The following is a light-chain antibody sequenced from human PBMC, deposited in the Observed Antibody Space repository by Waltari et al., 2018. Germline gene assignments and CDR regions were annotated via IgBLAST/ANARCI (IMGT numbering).Light chain of an antibody. J-gene: IGKJ2*01. V-gene: IGKV1-33*01. CDR1: QDITTS. CDR3: QHYHSLPYT. CDR2: DAS. Sequence: DIQLTQSPSSLSAAVGHRVNITCQATQDITTSLSWFQQKPGKAPQLLIYDASSLQAGVPSRFSGTGSGTAFSFTITSLQPEDSATYYCQHYHSLPYTFGRGTKLQIK.